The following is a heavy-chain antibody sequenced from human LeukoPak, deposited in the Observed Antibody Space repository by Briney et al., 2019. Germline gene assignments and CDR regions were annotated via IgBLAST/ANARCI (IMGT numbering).Heavy chain of an antibody. CDR2: INHDGSEK. V-gene: IGHV3-7*03. D-gene: IGHD1-26*01. CDR1: GFSFNIYW. Sequence: GGSLRLSCAASGFSFNIYWMSCVRQAPGKGLEWVANINHDGSEKYYVDSVKGRFTISRDNAENSLYLQMNSLRAEDTAVYYCTRNVYWPFDYWGQGTLVSVSS. CDR3: TRNVYWPFDY. J-gene: IGHJ4*02.